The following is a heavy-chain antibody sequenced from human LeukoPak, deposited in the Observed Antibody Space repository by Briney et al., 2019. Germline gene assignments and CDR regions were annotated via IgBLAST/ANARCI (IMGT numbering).Heavy chain of an antibody. CDR3: AKWGDYDVLTGYYDPDY. CDR1: GFTFSNYA. CDR2: ITGSGGGT. V-gene: IGHV3-23*01. Sequence: GGSLRLSCAASGFTFSNYAMSWVRQAPGKGLKWVSAITGSGGGTYYADSVKGRFTISRDNSKNTLYLQMNSLRAEDTAVYYCAKWGDYDVLTGYYDPDYWGQGTLVTVSS. D-gene: IGHD3-9*01. J-gene: IGHJ4*02.